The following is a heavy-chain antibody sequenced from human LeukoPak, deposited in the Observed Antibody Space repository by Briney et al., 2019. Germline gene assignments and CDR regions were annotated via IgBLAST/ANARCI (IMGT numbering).Heavy chain of an antibody. CDR1: GGSISSSSYS. CDR3: ARGAGYSYGDAFDI. Sequence: SETLSLTCTVSGGSISSSSYSWSWIRQPPGKGLEWIGYIYHSGNTYYNPSLKSRVTISIDRSKNQFSLKLSSVTAADTAVYYCARGAGYSYGDAFDIWGQGTMVTVSS. J-gene: IGHJ3*02. D-gene: IGHD5-18*01. CDR2: IYHSGNT. V-gene: IGHV4-30-2*01.